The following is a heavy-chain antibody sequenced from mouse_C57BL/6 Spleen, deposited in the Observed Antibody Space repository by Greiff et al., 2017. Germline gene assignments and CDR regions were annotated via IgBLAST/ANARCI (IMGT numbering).Heavy chain of an antibody. V-gene: IGHV1-80*01. J-gene: IGHJ4*01. CDR1: GYAFSSYW. D-gene: IGHD1-1*01. Sequence: QVQLQQSGAELVKPGASVKISCKASGYAFSSYWMNWVKQRPGKGLEWIGQIYPGDGDTNYNGKFKGKATLTADKSSSTAYMQLSSLTSEDSAVYFCCSSPYYYAMDDWGQGTSVTVSS. CDR3: CSSPYYYAMDD. CDR2: IYPGDGDT.